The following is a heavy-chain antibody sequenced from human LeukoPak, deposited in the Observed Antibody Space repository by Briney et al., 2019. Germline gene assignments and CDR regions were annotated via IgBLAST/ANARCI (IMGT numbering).Heavy chain of an antibody. Sequence: ASVKVSCKASGGTFSSYAISWVRQAPGQGLEWMGGIIPIFGTANYAQKFQGRVTITADESTSTAYMELSSLRSEDTAVYYCASYPQYSSSLEPFDYWGQGTLVTVSS. V-gene: IGHV1-69*13. CDR1: GGTFSSYA. CDR2: IIPIFGTA. D-gene: IGHD6-6*01. J-gene: IGHJ4*02. CDR3: ASYPQYSSSLEPFDY.